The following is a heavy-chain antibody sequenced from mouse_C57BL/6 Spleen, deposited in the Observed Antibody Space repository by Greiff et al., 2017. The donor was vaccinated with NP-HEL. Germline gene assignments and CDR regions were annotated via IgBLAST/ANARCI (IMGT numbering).Heavy chain of an antibody. CDR3: ARPPTPGSSSWFAY. CDR1: GFTFSDYG. CDR2: ISSGSSTI. D-gene: IGHD1-1*01. J-gene: IGHJ3*01. Sequence: EVQVVESGGGLVKPGGSLKLSCAASGFTFSDYGMYWVRQAPEKGLEWVAYISSGSSTIYYADTVKGRFTISRDNAKNTLFLQMTSLRSEDTAMYYCARPPTPGSSSWFAYWGQGTLVTVSA. V-gene: IGHV5-17*01.